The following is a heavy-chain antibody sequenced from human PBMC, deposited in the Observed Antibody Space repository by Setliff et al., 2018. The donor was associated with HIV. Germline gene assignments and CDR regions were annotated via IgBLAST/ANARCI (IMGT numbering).Heavy chain of an antibody. CDR3: ARDAGTGGPGRWVDP. CDR1: GYTFTNFT. Sequence: GASVKVSCKTSGYTFTNFTISWVRQAPGQGLEWMGWINGYNGNTNYAQNFQGRVTMTTDTTSSTAYMELRSLRSDDTAVYYCARDAGTGGPGRWVDPWGQGTMVTVSS. J-gene: IGHJ5*02. CDR2: INGYNGNT. V-gene: IGHV1-18*01. D-gene: IGHD1-1*01.